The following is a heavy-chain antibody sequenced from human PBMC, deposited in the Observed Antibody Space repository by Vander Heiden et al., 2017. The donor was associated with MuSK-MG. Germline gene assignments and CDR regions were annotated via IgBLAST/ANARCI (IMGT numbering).Heavy chain of an antibody. D-gene: IGHD6-6*01. V-gene: IGHV3-21*01. J-gene: IGHJ4*02. Sequence: VQLVESGGGLVRPGGSLRLSCAASGFTFSGDAMNWVRQAPGKGLEWVSSINKNSRYKYYADSVKGRFSISRDNAKNSLYLQMNSLRVEDTAVYYCARGSNSYNWGQGTLVTVSS. CDR2: INKNSRYK. CDR3: ARGSNSYN. CDR1: GFTFSGDA.